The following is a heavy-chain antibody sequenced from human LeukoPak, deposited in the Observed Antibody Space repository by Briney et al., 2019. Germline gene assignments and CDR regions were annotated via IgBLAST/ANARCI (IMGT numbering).Heavy chain of an antibody. Sequence: PGGSLRLSCAASGFTFSTYNLNWVRQAPGKGLEWVSSITASSSNLYYADSVKGRFTISRDNAKNSLYLQMNSLRAEDTAVYYCARAPGIAAAVYYFDYWGQGTLVTVSS. CDR2: ITASSSNL. CDR1: GFTFSTYN. CDR3: ARAPGIAAAVYYFDY. V-gene: IGHV3-21*01. D-gene: IGHD6-13*01. J-gene: IGHJ4*02.